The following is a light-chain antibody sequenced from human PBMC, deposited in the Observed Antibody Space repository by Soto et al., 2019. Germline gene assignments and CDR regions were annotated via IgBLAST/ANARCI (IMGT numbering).Light chain of an antibody. CDR2: DAS. V-gene: IGKV3-11*01. Sequence: EIVLTQSPATLSLSPGERATLSCRASQSVSSYLAWYQQKPGQAPRLLIYDASNRATGIPARFSGSGSGTDFPLTISSLEPEDFAVYYCQQRSNWPPGTFGKGTKVEIK. CDR1: QSVSSY. CDR3: QQRSNWPPGT. J-gene: IGKJ1*01.